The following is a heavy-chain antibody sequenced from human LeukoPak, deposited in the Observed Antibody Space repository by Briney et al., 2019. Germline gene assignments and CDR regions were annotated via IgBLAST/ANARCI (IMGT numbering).Heavy chain of an antibody. CDR2: ISGGGETT. CDR1: GFTFNNYA. Sequence: GGSLRLSCAASGFTFNNYAMNWVRQAPGKGLEWVSSISGGGETTYYADSAKGRFTISRDNSQNTLYLQMNSLRAEDTAVYCCARDYADYVGYFFFDYWGQGTLVTVSS. J-gene: IGHJ4*02. V-gene: IGHV3-23*01. D-gene: IGHD4-17*01. CDR3: ARDYADYVGYFFFDY.